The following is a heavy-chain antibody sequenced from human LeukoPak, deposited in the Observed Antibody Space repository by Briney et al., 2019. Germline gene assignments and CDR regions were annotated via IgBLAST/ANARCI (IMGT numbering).Heavy chain of an antibody. J-gene: IGHJ5*02. Sequence: GGSLRLSCAASGFTVTSNYMSWVRQAPGKGLEWVSIIYGGGSTSYADSVKGRFTISRDNSKNTVYLQMNSLRAEDTAGYYCARVTRGPWGLGTLVTVSS. V-gene: IGHV3-66*01. D-gene: IGHD3-10*01. CDR3: ARVTRGP. CDR1: GFTVTSNY. CDR2: IYGGGST.